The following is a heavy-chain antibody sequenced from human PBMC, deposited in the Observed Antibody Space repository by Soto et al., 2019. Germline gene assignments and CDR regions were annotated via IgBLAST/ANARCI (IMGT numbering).Heavy chain of an antibody. V-gene: IGHV1-8*01. J-gene: IGHJ5*02. CDR1: GYTFTDYG. Sequence: QEQLVQSGAEVKKPGASVKVSCKTSGYTFTDYGINWVRQATGQGLEWIGWMNPNSGETGYAQKFPCRVTMTTSSSLSTAYLELSSLRSEDTAVYYCARLAVAARPRSYNWFDPWGQGTLVTVSS. CDR2: MNPNSGET. D-gene: IGHD2-15*01. CDR3: ARLAVAARPRSYNWFDP.